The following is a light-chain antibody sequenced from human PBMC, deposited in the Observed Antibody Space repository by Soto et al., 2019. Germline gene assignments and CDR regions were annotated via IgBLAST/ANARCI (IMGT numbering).Light chain of an antibody. J-gene: IGKJ2*01. CDR1: HSVFSY. CDR3: QQRSTWPPA. CDR2: DAS. V-gene: IGKV3-11*01. Sequence: DTVMTQSPATLSLSPGERATLSCRASHSVFSYLAWYQHKPGQAPRLLIYDASKRATGIPARFSCSESGTDFTLTISRLEPEDFALYYCQQRSTWPPAFGQGTKVEVK.